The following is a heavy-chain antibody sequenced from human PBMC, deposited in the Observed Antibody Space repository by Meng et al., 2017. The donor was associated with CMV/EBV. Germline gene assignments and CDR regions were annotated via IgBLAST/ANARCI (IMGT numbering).Heavy chain of an antibody. CDR1: GFTFSSYS. Sequence: LSLTCAASGFTFSSYSMNWVRQAPGKGLEWVSSISSSSSYIYYADSVKGRFTISRDNAKNSLYLQMNSLRAEDTAVYYCARAASGGSERWDYYYYGMDVWGQGTTVTVSS. CDR2: ISSSSSYI. CDR3: ARAASGGSERWDYYYYGMDV. J-gene: IGHJ6*02. D-gene: IGHD5-24*01. V-gene: IGHV3-21*01.